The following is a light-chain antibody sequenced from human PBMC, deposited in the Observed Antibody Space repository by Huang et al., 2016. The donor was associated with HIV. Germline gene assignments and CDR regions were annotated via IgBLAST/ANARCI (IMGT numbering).Light chain of an antibody. CDR1: QSLLHSDGNTY. J-gene: IGKJ2*02. CDR2: GVA. CDR3: MQSLHLRT. V-gene: IGKV2-29*03. Sequence: IVMTQTPLSLSVTPGQPATVSCRSNQSLLHSDGNTYLYWFLQRPGQSPQLLIYGVASRFAGGPDRFSCSGSGTDFTLKISRVEAGDVGIYYCMQSLHLRTFGQGTKLEIK.